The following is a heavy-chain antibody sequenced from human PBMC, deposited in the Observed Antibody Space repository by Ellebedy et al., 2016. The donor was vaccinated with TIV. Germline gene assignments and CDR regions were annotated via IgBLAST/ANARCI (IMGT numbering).Heavy chain of an antibody. V-gene: IGHV3-23*01. CDR1: GFTFSSFA. CDR2: ISGSGGTT. Sequence: GESLKISCAASGFTFSSFAMSWVRQAPGKGLEWVSGISGSGGTTHYADSVKGRFTISRDKSKTTMYLPMNSLRAEDTAVYYCAGHGDRAMTHWGQGTLVTVSS. J-gene: IGHJ4*02. CDR3: AGHGDRAMTH. D-gene: IGHD5-18*01.